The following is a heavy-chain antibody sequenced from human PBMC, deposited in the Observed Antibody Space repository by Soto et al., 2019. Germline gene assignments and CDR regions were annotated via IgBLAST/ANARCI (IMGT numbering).Heavy chain of an antibody. CDR2: ISAYNGNT. Sequence: SVKVSCQASGYTFTSYGISWVRQAPGQGLEWMGWISAYNGNTNYAQKLQGRVTMTTDTSTSTAYMELRSLRSDDTAVYYCARVSLAVGAATVLVDAFDIWGQGTMVTVSS. V-gene: IGHV1-18*01. CDR3: ARVSLAVGAATVLVDAFDI. CDR1: GYTFTSYG. D-gene: IGHD1-26*01. J-gene: IGHJ3*02.